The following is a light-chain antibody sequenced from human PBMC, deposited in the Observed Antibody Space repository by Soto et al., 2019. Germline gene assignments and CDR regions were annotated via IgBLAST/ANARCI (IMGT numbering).Light chain of an antibody. CDR2: AAS. V-gene: IGKV1-8*01. J-gene: IGKJ1*01. CDR3: QQYYSYPVT. Sequence: AIRMTQSPSSFSASTGDRVTITCRASQGISSYLAWYQQKPGKAPKLLIYAASTLQSGVPSRFSGSGSGTDFTLTISCLQSEDFATCYCQQYYSYPVTFGQGTKVEIK. CDR1: QGISSY.